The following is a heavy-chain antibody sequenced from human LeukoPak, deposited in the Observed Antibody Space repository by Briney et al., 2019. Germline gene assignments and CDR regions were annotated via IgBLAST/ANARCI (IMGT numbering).Heavy chain of an antibody. V-gene: IGHV6-1*01. CDR3: ARFNWDDAFDI. CDR1: VDSVYSNSAI. J-gene: IGHJ3*02. Sequence: SQTLSLTCAISVDSVYSNSAIWNWIRQSPSRGLEWLGRTYYRSNWYNDYAVSVRSRITINPDTSKNQFSLQLNSVTPEDTAVYYCARFNWDDAFDIWGQGTVVTVSS. D-gene: IGHD7-27*01. CDR2: TYYRSNWYN.